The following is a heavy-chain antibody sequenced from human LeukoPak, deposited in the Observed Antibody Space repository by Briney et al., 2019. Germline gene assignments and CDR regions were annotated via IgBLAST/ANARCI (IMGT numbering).Heavy chain of an antibody. Sequence: AASVKVSCKASGYSFNTYGISWVRQAPGQGLEWMGWISPYNGDTNYAQNLQGRLTMTTDTATSTAYMELSRLRSDDTAVYYCARGRIGRGVVDYWGQGTLVTVSS. CDR1: GYSFNTYG. J-gene: IGHJ4*02. CDR2: ISPYNGDT. V-gene: IGHV1-18*01. D-gene: IGHD3-10*01. CDR3: ARGRIGRGVVDY.